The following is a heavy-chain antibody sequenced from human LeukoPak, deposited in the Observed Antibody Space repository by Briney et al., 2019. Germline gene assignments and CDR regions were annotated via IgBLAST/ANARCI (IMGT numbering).Heavy chain of an antibody. CDR3: ARRQYSSSPKRRAFDI. Sequence: GESLKISCKGSGYSFTSYWIGWVRQMPGKSLEWMGIIYPGDSDTRYSPSFQGQVTISADKSISTAYLQWSSLKASDTAMYYCARRQYSSSPKRRAFDIWGQGTMVTVSS. CDR2: IYPGDSDT. V-gene: IGHV5-51*01. CDR1: GYSFTSYW. D-gene: IGHD6-6*01. J-gene: IGHJ3*02.